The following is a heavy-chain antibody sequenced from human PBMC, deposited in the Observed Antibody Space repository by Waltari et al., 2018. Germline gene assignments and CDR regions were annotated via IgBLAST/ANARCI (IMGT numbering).Heavy chain of an antibody. CDR1: GFSFGTSW. Sequence: EVQLVQSGGGLVQLGGSLRLPCAASGFSFGTSWMHWVRQAPGKGLVWVSRINNDGSSTDYADSVKGRFTISRDNAKNTLYLQMNSLRAEDTAVYYCVRDSAARPELFDSWGQGSLVTVSS. D-gene: IGHD6-6*01. CDR3: VRDSAARPELFDS. J-gene: IGHJ4*02. V-gene: IGHV3-74*01. CDR2: INNDGSST.